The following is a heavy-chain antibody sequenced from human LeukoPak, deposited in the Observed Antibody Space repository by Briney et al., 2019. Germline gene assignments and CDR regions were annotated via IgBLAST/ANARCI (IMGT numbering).Heavy chain of an antibody. CDR3: AREYYYDSSGYPRNDY. CDR1: GYTFTGYY. V-gene: IGHV1-2*02. CDR2: INPNSGGT. Sequence: AASVKVSCKASGYTFTGYYMHWVRQAPGQGLEWMGWINPNSGGTNYAQKFQGRVTMTRDTSISTAYMELSRLRSDDTAVYYCAREYYYDSSGYPRNDYWGQGTLVTVSS. J-gene: IGHJ4*02. D-gene: IGHD3-22*01.